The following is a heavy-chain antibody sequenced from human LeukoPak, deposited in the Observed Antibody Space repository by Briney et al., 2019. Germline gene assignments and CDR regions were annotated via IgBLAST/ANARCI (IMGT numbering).Heavy chain of an antibody. J-gene: IGHJ4*02. CDR2: IYPNSGVT. Sequence: ASVKVSCKASGDTLTGYYMHWVRQAPGQGLEWMGWIYPNSGVTNYTQKLWGRVTMTRDTSISTAYMKLSRLRSDDTAVYYCARGDSHFWSEGGQGTPVTVSS. CDR1: GDTLTGYY. V-gene: IGHV1-2*02. D-gene: IGHD3-3*02. CDR3: ARGDSHFWSE.